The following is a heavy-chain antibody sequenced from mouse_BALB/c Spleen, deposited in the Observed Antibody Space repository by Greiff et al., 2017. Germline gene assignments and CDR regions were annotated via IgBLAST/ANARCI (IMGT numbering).Heavy chain of an antibody. Sequence: EVKLMESGAELVKPGASVKLSCTASGFNIKDTYMHWVKQRPEQGLEWIGRIDPANGNTKYDPKFQGKATITADTSSNTAYLQLSSLTSEDTAVYYCARGHDYYYAMDYWGQGTSVTVSS. CDR1: GFNIKDTY. V-gene: IGHV14-3*02. CDR2: IDPANGNT. J-gene: IGHJ4*01. CDR3: ARGHDYYYAMDY. D-gene: IGHD2-4*01.